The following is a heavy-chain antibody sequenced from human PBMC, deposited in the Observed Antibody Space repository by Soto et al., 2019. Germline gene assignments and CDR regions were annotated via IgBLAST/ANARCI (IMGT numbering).Heavy chain of an antibody. CDR2: IYYSEGT. CDR1: GLSIRDYY. D-gene: IGHD3-22*01. J-gene: IGHJ6*02. V-gene: IGHV4-59*12. CDR3: ARSYYYDSSGYYGYYYYGMDV. Sequence: SETLSLTCSVSGLSIRDYYWTWIRQSPGKGLEFIGHIYYSEGTYYNPSLKSRVTISVDTSKNQFSLKLSSVTAADTAVYYCARSYYYDSSGYYGYYYYGMDVWGQGTTVTVSS.